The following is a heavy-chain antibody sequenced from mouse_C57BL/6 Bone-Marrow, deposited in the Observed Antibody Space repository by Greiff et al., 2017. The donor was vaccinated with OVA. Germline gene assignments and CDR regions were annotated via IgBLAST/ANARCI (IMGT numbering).Heavy chain of an antibody. J-gene: IGHJ2*01. CDR3: ASYYGSGYVSVY. Sequence: QVQLQQPGAELVRPGTSVTLSCKASGYTFTSYWMHWVKQRPGQGLEWIGVIDPSASYTTSNQKFKGKATLTVDTSSSTAYMQLRSLTSEDSAVYYCASYYGSGYVSVYWGKCTTLTVAS. D-gene: IGHD1-1*01. CDR1: GYTFTSYW. V-gene: IGHV1-59*01. CDR2: IDPSASYT.